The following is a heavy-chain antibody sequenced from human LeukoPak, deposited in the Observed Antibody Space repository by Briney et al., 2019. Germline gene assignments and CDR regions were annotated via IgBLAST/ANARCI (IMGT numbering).Heavy chain of an antibody. CDR2: IYRSGST. CDR1: GVSISSYY. V-gene: IGHV4-4*07. J-gene: IGHJ6*03. D-gene: IGHD6-13*01. Sequence: PSETLSLTCTVSGVSISSYYWSWIRQPAGKGLDWIGRIYRSGSTNYNPSLKIQVTMSVDTSKNEFALKRSSVTAADPAVYYCARDEVLQQLVPPAYYYCMDVWGKGTTVTVSS. CDR3: ARDEVLQQLVPPAYYYCMDV.